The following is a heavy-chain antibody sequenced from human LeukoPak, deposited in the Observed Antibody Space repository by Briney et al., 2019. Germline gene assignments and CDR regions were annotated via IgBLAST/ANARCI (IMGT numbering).Heavy chain of an antibody. D-gene: IGHD6-13*01. CDR1: GGSISSGDYY. V-gene: IGHV4-61*08. CDR3: ASTPTYSSSWYSYYYYMDV. J-gene: IGHJ6*03. CDR2: IYYSGST. Sequence: SETLSLTCTVSGGSISSGDYYWSWIRQPPGKGLEWIGYIYYSGSTNYNPSLKSRVTISVDTSKNQFSLKLSSVTAADTAVYYCASTPTYSSSWYSYYYYMDVWGKGTTVTVSS.